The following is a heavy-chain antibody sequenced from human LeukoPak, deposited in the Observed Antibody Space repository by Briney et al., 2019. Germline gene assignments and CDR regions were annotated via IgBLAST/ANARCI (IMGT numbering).Heavy chain of an antibody. Sequence: PGGSLRLSCAASGFTFSTYAMSWVRQAPGKGLEWVSIISDSDGTTYYADSVKGRFTISRDNSKSTLYLQMNGLRAEDTAVYYCAKGGFSNCFDPWGQGTLVTVFS. V-gene: IGHV3-23*01. CDR2: ISDSDGTT. CDR1: GFTFSTYA. D-gene: IGHD3-10*01. J-gene: IGHJ5*02. CDR3: AKGGFSNCFDP.